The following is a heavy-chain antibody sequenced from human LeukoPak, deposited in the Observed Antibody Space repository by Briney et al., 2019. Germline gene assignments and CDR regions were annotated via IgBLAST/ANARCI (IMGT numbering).Heavy chain of an antibody. CDR2: ISSSSSYI. V-gene: IGHV3-21*01. D-gene: IGHD6-19*01. CDR3: ASGAAGAGTSPYYYFGMDV. Sequence: GGSLRLSCAASGFTFSSYSMNWVRQAPGKGLEWVSSISSSSSYIYYADSVKGRFTISRDNAKNSLYLQMNSLRAEDTAVYYCASGAAGAGTSPYYYFGMDVWGQGTTVTVS. J-gene: IGHJ6*02. CDR1: GFTFSSYS.